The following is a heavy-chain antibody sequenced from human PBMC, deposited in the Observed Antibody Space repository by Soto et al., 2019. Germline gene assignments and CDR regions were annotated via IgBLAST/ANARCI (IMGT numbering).Heavy chain of an antibody. V-gene: IGHV5-51*01. J-gene: IGHJ6*03. CDR3: ARLNRPEAGFVNYMDV. CDR1: GYSFTSYW. CDR2: IYPGDSDT. Sequence: LGESLKISCKGSGYSFTSYWIGWVRQMPGKGLEWMGIIYPGDSDTRYSPSFQGQVTISADKSISTAYLQWSSLKASDTAMYYCARLNRPEAGFVNYMDVWGKGTTVTVSS. D-gene: IGHD3-16*01.